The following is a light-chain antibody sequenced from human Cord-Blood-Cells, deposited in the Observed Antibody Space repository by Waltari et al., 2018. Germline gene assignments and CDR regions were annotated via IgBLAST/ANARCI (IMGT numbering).Light chain of an antibody. CDR3: QQYGSSPT. V-gene: IGKV3-20*01. Sequence: EIVLTQSPGTLSSSPGERATLSCRASQSVSSSYLAWYQQNPGQAPRLLIYGASSRATGIPDRFSGSGSGTDFTLTISRLEPEDFAVYYCQQYGSSPTFGPGTKVDIK. J-gene: IGKJ3*01. CDR1: QSVSSSY. CDR2: GAS.